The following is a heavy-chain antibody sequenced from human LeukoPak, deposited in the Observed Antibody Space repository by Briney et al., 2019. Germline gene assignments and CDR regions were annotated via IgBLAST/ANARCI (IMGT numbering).Heavy chain of an antibody. CDR1: GYSISSGYY. Sequence: PSETLSLICTVSGYSISSGYYWGWIRQPPGKGLEWIGSIYHSGSTYYNPSLKSRVTISVDTSKNQFSLKLSSVTAADTAVYYCARDRRRVGANFDYWGQGTLVTVSS. CDR3: ARDRRRVGANFDY. CDR2: IYHSGST. V-gene: IGHV4-38-2*02. D-gene: IGHD1-26*01. J-gene: IGHJ4*02.